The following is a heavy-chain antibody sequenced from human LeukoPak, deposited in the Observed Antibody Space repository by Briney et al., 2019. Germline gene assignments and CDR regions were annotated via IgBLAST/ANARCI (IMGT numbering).Heavy chain of an antibody. Sequence: PGGSLRLSCAASGFTFSDYYMSWIRQAPGKGLEGVSYISSSGSRIYYAASVKARFTISRDNAKNSLYLQMNSLRAEDTAVYYCARGAEMEWLLFGYWGQGTLVTVSS. CDR2: ISSSGSRI. J-gene: IGHJ4*02. D-gene: IGHD3-3*01. CDR1: GFTFSDYY. CDR3: ARGAEMEWLLFGY. V-gene: IGHV3-11*01.